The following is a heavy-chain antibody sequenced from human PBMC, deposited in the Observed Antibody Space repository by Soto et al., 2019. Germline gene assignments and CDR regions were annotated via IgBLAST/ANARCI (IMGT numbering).Heavy chain of an antibody. V-gene: IGHV1-3*01. D-gene: IGHD6-19*01. CDR3: ARVVGRAVDDL. CDR1: GYTFTSYA. J-gene: IGHJ4*02. Sequence: QVQLVQSGAEVKKPGASVKVSCKASGYTFTSYAMHWVRQAPGQRLEWMGWINAGNGNTKYSQKFQGRVTITRDTSAITGYMELSSTRSEDTAVYYCARVVGRAVDDLGGQGTLVTVSS. CDR2: INAGNGNT.